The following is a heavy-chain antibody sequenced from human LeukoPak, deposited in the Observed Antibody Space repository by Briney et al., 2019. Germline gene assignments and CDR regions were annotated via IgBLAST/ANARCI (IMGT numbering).Heavy chain of an antibody. CDR1: GGSFSGYY. CDR3: AKSGGYGLIDY. CDR2: INHSGST. V-gene: IGHV4-34*01. D-gene: IGHD6-25*01. J-gene: IGHJ4*01. Sequence: PSETLSLTCAVYGGSFSGYYWSWIRQPPGKGLEWIGEINHSGSTNYNPSLKSRVTISIDTSKNQVSLKMSSVTAADTAVYYCAKSGGYGLIDYWGQGTLVTVSS.